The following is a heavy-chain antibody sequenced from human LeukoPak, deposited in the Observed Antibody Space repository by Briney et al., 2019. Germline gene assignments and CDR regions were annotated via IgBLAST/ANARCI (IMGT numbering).Heavy chain of an antibody. J-gene: IGHJ4*02. D-gene: IGHD3-3*01. CDR1: GGSISSYY. CDR3: ARWSVYYTFDY. V-gene: IGHV4-59*01. Sequence: SETLSLTCTVSGGSISSYYWSWIRQPPGKGLEWIGYIYYSGSTNYNPSLKSRVTISVDTSKNQFSLKVSSVTAADTAVYYCARWSVYYTFDYWGQGTLVTVSS. CDR2: IYYSGST.